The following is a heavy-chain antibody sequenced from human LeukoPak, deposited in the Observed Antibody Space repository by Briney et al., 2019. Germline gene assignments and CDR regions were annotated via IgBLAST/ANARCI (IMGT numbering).Heavy chain of an antibody. J-gene: IGHJ4*02. Sequence: PSETLSLTCTVAGGSISSYYWSWIRQPPGKGLEWIGYIYYSGSTNYNPSLKSRVTISVDTSKNQFSLKLSSVTAADTAVYYCASVGGDFWSGYDYWGQGTLVTVSS. CDR3: ASVGGDFWSGYDY. V-gene: IGHV4-59*01. CDR1: GGSISSYY. CDR2: IYYSGST. D-gene: IGHD3-3*01.